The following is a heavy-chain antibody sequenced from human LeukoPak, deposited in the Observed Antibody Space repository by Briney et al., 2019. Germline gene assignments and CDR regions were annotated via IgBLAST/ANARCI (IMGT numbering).Heavy chain of an antibody. D-gene: IGHD2-2*02. CDR3: ARDLSVVPAAILQT. CDR2: IIPIFGTA. V-gene: IGHV1-69*05. Sequence: GASVKVSCKASGGTFSSYAISWVRQAPGQGLEWMGRIIPIFGTANYAQRFQGRVTITTDESTSTAYMELSRLRSDDTAVYYCARDLSVVPAAILQTWGQGTLVTVSS. J-gene: IGHJ5*02. CDR1: GGTFSSYA.